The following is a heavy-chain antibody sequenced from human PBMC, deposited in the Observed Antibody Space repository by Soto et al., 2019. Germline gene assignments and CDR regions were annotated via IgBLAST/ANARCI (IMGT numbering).Heavy chain of an antibody. J-gene: IGHJ4*02. CDR3: ARVTRRDGYNFDY. V-gene: IGHV4-4*07. CDR2: IYTSGST. CDR1: GCSISSYY. D-gene: IGHD5-12*01. Sequence: SETLSLTCTVSGCSISSYYWSWIRQAAGKGLEWIGRIYTSGSTNYNPSLKSRVTMSVDTSKNQYSLRLSSVTAADTAVYYCARVTRRDGYNFDYWGQGTLVTVSS.